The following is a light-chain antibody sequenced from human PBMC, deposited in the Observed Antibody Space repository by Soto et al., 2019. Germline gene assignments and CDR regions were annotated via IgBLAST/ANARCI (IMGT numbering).Light chain of an antibody. CDR1: SSDVGGYNY. Sequence: QSALTQPPSASGSPGQSVTISCTGTSSDVGGYNYVSWYQHHPGKAPKLMIYEVTKRPSGVPDRFSASKSGNTASLTVSGLQAEDEADYYCSSFAGSNILFGGGIKLTVL. V-gene: IGLV2-8*01. J-gene: IGLJ2*01. CDR2: EVT. CDR3: SSFAGSNIL.